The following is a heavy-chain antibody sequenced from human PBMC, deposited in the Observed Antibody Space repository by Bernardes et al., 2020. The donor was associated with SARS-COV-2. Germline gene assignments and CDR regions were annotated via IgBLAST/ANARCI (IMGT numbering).Heavy chain of an antibody. CDR3: AREKYGNYFYYGMDV. CDR2: AYYSGNT. V-gene: IGHV4-39*02. D-gene: IGHD1-26*01. CDR1: GGSMTSSNYY. J-gene: IGHJ6*02. Sequence: TLSLTCTVSGGSMTSSNYYWGWIRQPPGKGLEWIGSAYYSGNTYYNLSLKSRVTISVDTSKNQFSLKLSSVTAADTAMYYCAREKYGNYFYYGMDVWGQGTTVTVSS.